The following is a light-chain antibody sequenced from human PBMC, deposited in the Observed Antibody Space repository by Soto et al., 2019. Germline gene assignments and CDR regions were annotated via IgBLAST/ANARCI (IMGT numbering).Light chain of an antibody. V-gene: IGLV2-14*01. CDR2: EVS. CDR3: SSYTSSSRLV. Sequence: QSALTQPASVSGSPGQSITISCTGTSSDVGGYNYVSWYQQHPGKAPKVMIYEVSNRPSGVSNRFSGSKSGNTASLTISGLQADDEADYYCSSYTSSSRLVFGGGTKLTVL. CDR1: SSDVGGYNY. J-gene: IGLJ2*01.